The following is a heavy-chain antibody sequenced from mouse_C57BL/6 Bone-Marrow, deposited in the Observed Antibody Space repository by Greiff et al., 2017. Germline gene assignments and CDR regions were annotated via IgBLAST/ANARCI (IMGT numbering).Heavy chain of an antibody. CDR2: IYPGSGNT. CDR3: ARAGDSSGYPAWFAY. J-gene: IGHJ3*01. D-gene: IGHD3-2*02. Sequence: VQLQQSGAELVRPGASVKLSCKASGYTFTDSYINWVKQRPGQGLEWIARIYPGSGNTYYNEKFKGKATLTAEKSSSTAYMQLSSLTSEASAVYFCARAGDSSGYPAWFAYWGQGTLVTVSA. V-gene: IGHV1-76*01. CDR1: GYTFTDSY.